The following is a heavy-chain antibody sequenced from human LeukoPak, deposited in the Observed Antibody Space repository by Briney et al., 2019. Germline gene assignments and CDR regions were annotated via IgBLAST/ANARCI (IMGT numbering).Heavy chain of an antibody. CDR3: ARGAYSSSEPYDY. D-gene: IGHD6-6*01. Sequence: GGSLRLSCAASGFTFSSYGMHWVRQAPGKGLEWVTVISYDGSNKYYADSVKGRFTISRDNSKNTLYLQMNSLRAEDTAVYYCARGAYSSSEPYDYWGQGTLVTVSS. V-gene: IGHV3-30*03. CDR2: ISYDGSNK. J-gene: IGHJ4*02. CDR1: GFTFSSYG.